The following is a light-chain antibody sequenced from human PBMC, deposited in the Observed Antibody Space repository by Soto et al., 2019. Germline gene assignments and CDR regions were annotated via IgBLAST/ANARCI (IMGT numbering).Light chain of an antibody. V-gene: IGKV3-11*01. Sequence: TVLTQSPATLSLSPGERATLSCKASQSIGNSLGWFQQKPGQAPRLLIDDAFNRATGIPARFTGSGSGSDFTLTISSLEPEDFGVYYFWQRYTWPLTFGGGTKVEIK. CDR3: WQRYTWPLT. CDR2: DAF. J-gene: IGKJ4*01. CDR1: QSIGNS.